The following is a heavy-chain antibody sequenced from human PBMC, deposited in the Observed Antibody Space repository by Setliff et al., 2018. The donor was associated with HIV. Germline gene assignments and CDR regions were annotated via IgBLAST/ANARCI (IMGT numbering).Heavy chain of an antibody. Sequence: GGSVRLSCAASGFTFNSYWMHWVRQAPGKGLVWVSHIKSDGRVTRYADSVKGRFTASRDNAKNTLYLQLNSLRAEDTAVYYCAALSVRTNPVYGVISTRFDPWGQGSLVTVSS. CDR2: IKSDGRVT. V-gene: IGHV3-74*01. CDR1: GFTFNSYW. D-gene: IGHD2-8*01. CDR3: AALSVRTNPVYGVISTRFDP. J-gene: IGHJ5*02.